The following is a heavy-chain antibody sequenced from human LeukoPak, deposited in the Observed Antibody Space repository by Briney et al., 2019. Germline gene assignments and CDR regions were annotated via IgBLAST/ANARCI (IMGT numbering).Heavy chain of an antibody. CDR1: GGSISGYY. V-gene: IGHV4-59*01. CDR2: IDYTGSP. D-gene: IGHD3-16*01. CDR3: ARDLVARGAMDV. J-gene: IGHJ6*02. Sequence: PSETLSLTCTVSGGSISGYYWSWIRQAPGKGLEWVGYIDYTGSPRYNPSLQSRLTISQDTSKNEFSLKVNSVTAADTAVYFCARDLVARGAMDVWGQGTTVTVSS.